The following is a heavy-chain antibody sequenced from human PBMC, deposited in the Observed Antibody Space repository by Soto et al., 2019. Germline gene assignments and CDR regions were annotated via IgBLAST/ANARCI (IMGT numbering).Heavy chain of an antibody. CDR3: ARGAILGVVRDYYHYYGMDV. J-gene: IGHJ6*02. V-gene: IGHV1-69*01. Sequence: QVPLVQSGAEVKKPASSMKVSCKASGGTFSSYAFSWVRQAPGPGLEWMGGIIPIYDTVMYAQKFQGRVTITADESSSTTSMELSSLRAEDTAVYYWARGAILGVVRDYYHYYGMDVWGQGTTVTVSS. CDR2: IIPIYDTV. CDR1: GGTFSSYA. D-gene: IGHD3-3*01.